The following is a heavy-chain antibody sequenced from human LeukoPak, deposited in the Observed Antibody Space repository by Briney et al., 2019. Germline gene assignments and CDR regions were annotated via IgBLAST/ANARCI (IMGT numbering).Heavy chain of an antibody. CDR2: ISGSSVTT. J-gene: IGHJ4*02. CDR1: GFTFSNYI. Sequence: GESLRLSCAASGFTFSNYIMSWVRQAPGKGLEWVSSISGSSVTTSYADSLKGRFSISRDNSKNTLYLQMNSLRAEDTAVYYCAKRDTTGLYYFDYWGLGTMVTVSS. V-gene: IGHV3-23*01. CDR3: AKRDTTGLYYFDY. D-gene: IGHD2-8*01.